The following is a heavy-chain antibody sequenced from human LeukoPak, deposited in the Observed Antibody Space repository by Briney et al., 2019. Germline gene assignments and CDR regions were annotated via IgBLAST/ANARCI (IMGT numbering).Heavy chain of an antibody. CDR3: ARVDVKQQQEVFQH. D-gene: IGHD6-13*01. CDR2: IIPIFGTA. CDR1: GYTFTSYG. Sequence: EASVKVSCKASGYTFTSYGISWVRQAPGQGLEWMGGIIPIFGTANYAQKFQGRVTITADESTSTAYMELSSLRSEDTAVYYCARVDVKQQQEVFQHWGQGTLVTVSS. V-gene: IGHV1-69*13. J-gene: IGHJ1*01.